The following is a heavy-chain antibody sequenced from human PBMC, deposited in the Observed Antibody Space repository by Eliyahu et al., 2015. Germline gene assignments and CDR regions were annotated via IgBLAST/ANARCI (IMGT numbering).Heavy chain of an antibody. CDR2: SYSGGST. Sequence: WGCLGPGKGLEWVSVSYSGGSTYYADSVKGRFTISRDNSKNTLYLQMNSLRAEDTAVYYCARSRDLYYDILTGATNWFDPWGQGTLVTVSS. J-gene: IGHJ5*02. D-gene: IGHD3-9*01. V-gene: IGHV3-66*01. CDR3: ARSRDLYYDILTGATNWFDP.